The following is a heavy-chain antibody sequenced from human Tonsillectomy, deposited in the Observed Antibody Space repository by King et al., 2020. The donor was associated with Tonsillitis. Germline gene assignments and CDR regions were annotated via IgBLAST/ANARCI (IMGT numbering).Heavy chain of an antibody. CDR2: ISHDESIK. D-gene: IGHD2-15*01. CDR1: GFTFNNFV. V-gene: IGHV3-30*03. CDR3: ARGGYCNSDSCFMGWYFDL. Sequence: VQLVESGGGVVQPGRSLRLSCAASGFTFNNFVMHWVRQAPGKGLEWVAVISHDESIKKYVDSVKGRFTISRDNSHNTLHLQMNTLRPEDTAVYYCARGGYCNSDSCFMGWYFDLWGRGTLVTVSS. J-gene: IGHJ2*01.